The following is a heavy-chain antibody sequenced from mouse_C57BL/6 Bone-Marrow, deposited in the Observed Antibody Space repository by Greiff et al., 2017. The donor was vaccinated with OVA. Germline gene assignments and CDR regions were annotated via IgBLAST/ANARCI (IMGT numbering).Heavy chain of an antibody. CDR3: AERITTVPFAY. D-gene: IGHD1-1*01. Sequence: VQLQQSGPELVKPGASVKISCKASGYTFTDYYMNWVKQSHGKSLEWIGDINPNNGGTSYNQKFKGKATLTVDKSSSTAYMELRSLTSEDSAVYDCAERITTVPFAYWGQGTLVTVSA. CDR2: INPNNGGT. CDR1: GYTFTDYY. V-gene: IGHV1-26*01. J-gene: IGHJ3*01.